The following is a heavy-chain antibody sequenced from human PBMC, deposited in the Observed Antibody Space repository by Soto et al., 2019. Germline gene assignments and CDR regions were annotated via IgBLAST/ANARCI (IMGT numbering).Heavy chain of an antibody. CDR1: GYTLTELS. J-gene: IGHJ1*01. V-gene: IGHV1-24*01. Sequence: ASVKVSCKVSGYTLTELSMHWVRQAPGKGLEWMGGFDPEDGETIYAQKFQGRVTMAEDTSTDTAYMELSSLRSEDTAVYYCATGKRSLFHLWDSSGPDDWGQGTLVTVAS. CDR2: FDPEDGET. D-gene: IGHD3-22*01. CDR3: ATGKRSLFHLWDSSGPDD.